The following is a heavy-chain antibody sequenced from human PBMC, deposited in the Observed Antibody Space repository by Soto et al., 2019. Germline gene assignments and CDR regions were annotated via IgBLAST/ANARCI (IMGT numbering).Heavy chain of an antibody. J-gene: IGHJ4*02. Sequence: TGGSLRLSCAASGFTFSAYYMSLIRQAPGKGLEWVSYISSSGSTIYYADSVKGRFTISRDNAKNSLYLQMNSLRAEDTAVYYCATAEQAYFHHYDYIWGSYRYGPILAYWGQGTLVTVSS. CDR3: ATAEQAYFHHYDYIWGSYRYGPILAY. CDR1: GFTFSAYY. V-gene: IGHV3-11*01. CDR2: ISSSGSTI. D-gene: IGHD3-16*02.